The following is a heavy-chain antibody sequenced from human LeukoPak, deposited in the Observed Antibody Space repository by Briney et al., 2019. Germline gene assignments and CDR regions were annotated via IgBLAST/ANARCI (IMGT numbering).Heavy chain of an antibody. CDR1: GFTFSSYS. CDR3: ARVPLAVAGTADY. Sequence: GGSLRLSCAASGFTFSSYSMNWVRQAPGKGLEWVSYISSSSSTIYYADSVKGRFTISRDNAKNSLYLQMNSLRAEDTAVYYCARVPLAVAGTADYWGQGTLVTVSS. D-gene: IGHD6-19*01. CDR2: ISSSSSTI. V-gene: IGHV3-48*04. J-gene: IGHJ4*02.